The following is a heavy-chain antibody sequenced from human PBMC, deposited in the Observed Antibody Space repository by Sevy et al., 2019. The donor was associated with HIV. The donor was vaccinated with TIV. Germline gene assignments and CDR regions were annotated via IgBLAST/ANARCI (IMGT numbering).Heavy chain of an antibody. V-gene: IGHV3-20*04. CDR3: ARDPPSYYDYRTSYHDF. Sequence: GGSLRLSCAASGFTFEDYGMSWVRQVPGKGPEWVSGINWNGGSTSYADSVKGRFTISRDNAKKSLYLQMKGLRAEDTALYYCARDPPSYYDYRTSYHDFWGQGTRVTVSS. CDR2: INWNGGST. J-gene: IGHJ4*01. CDR1: GFTFEDYG. D-gene: IGHD3-3*01.